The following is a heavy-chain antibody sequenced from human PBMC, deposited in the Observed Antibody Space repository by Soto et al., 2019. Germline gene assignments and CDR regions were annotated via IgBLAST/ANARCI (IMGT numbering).Heavy chain of an antibody. Sequence: EVQLVESGGGLVEPGESLRLSCTASGFTFSNAWMDWVRQAPGKGLEWVARIKNKNDGETTDYAAHVKGRFTISRDDSKDTLYLKMNSLKTEDTAVYYCATDVPYSYGWGNYCSWGQGTLFTVSS. CDR1: GFTFSNAW. CDR3: ATDVPYSYGWGNYCS. CDR2: IKNKNDGETT. D-gene: IGHD3-10*01. J-gene: IGHJ4*02. V-gene: IGHV3-15*01.